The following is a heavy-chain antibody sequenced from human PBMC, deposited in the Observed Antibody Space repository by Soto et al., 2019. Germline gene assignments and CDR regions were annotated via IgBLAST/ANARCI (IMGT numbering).Heavy chain of an antibody. Sequence: GASVKVSCKASGGTFSKYSISWVRQAPGQGLEWMGGIIPMFGKANYAQKFQGRVTITADESTSTGYMELRSLISEDTAVYYCARDGTLYDSTGYYYLYWGQGTLVTVYS. D-gene: IGHD3-22*01. CDR3: ARDGTLYDSTGYYYLY. J-gene: IGHJ4*02. CDR2: IIPMFGKA. V-gene: IGHV1-69*13. CDR1: GGTFSKYS.